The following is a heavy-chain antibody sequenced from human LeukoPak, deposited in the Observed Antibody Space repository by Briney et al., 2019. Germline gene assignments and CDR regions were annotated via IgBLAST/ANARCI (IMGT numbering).Heavy chain of an antibody. J-gene: IGHJ6*03. CDR1: GFTFSSYA. Sequence: GGSLRLSCAASGFTFSSYAMSWVRQAPGKGLEWVSAISGSGGSTYYADSVKGRFTISRDNSQNTVSLQLNNLRIEDTALYYCAKTSLSDPSGHYYYMDVWGKGTTVTVSS. CDR3: AKTSLSDPSGHYYYMDV. CDR2: ISGSGGST. D-gene: IGHD3-3*01. V-gene: IGHV3-23*01.